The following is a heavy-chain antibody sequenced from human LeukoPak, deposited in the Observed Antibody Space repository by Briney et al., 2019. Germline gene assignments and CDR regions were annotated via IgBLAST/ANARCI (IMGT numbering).Heavy chain of an antibody. CDR3: ARGPPLFDP. CDR1: GFTFSDYS. Sequence: GGSLRLFCAASGFTFSDYSMNWVRQAPGKGLEWVSYISTGSRTIYYADSVKGRFTISRDNAKNSLYLQMNSLRAEDTAIYYCARGPPLFDPWGQGTLVTVSS. CDR2: ISTGSRTI. V-gene: IGHV3-48*01. J-gene: IGHJ5*02.